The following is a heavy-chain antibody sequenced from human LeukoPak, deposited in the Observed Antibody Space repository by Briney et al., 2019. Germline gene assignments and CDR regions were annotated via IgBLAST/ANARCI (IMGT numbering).Heavy chain of an antibody. CDR1: GFTFSSYA. CDR2: ISGSGGST. V-gene: IGHV3-23*01. D-gene: IGHD3-9*01. J-gene: IGHJ4*02. CDR3: AKDPGFGWGLYYFDY. Sequence: HPGGSLRLSCAASGFTFSSYATSWVRQAPGKGLEWVSAISGSGGSTYYADSVKGRFTISRDNSKNTLYLQMNSLRAEDTAVYYCAKDPGFGWGLYYFDYWGQGTLVTVSS.